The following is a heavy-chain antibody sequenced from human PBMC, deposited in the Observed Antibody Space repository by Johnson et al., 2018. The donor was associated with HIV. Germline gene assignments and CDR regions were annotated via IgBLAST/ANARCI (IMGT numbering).Heavy chain of an antibody. CDR1: GFTFDDYA. CDR3: ASRRVTGGAFDL. J-gene: IGHJ3*01. V-gene: IGHV3-20*04. D-gene: IGHD2-21*02. Sequence: VQLVESGGGVVRPGGSLRLSCAASGFTFDDYAMHWVRQAPGKGLEWVSGISWNGGSTGYADSVKGLFTISRDNAKNSLYLQVNSLRAEDTDLYYCASRRVTGGAFDLWGQGTMVTVSS. CDR2: ISWNGGST.